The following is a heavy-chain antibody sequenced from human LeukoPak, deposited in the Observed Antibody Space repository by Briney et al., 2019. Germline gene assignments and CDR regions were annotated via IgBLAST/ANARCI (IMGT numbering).Heavy chain of an antibody. V-gene: IGHV3-23*01. CDR3: AKQLGYCSDGSCYFPY. Sequence: GGSLRLSCAASGFTFSSSAMSWVRQAPGKGLEWVSTISNNGGYTYYADSVQGRFTISRDNPKSTLCLQMNSLRAEDTAVYYCAKQLGYCSDGSCYFPYWGQGTLVTVSS. D-gene: IGHD2-15*01. CDR1: GFTFSSSA. CDR2: ISNNGGYT. J-gene: IGHJ4*02.